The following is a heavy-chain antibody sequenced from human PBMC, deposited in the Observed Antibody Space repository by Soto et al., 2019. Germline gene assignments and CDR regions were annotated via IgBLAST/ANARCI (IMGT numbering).Heavy chain of an antibody. Sequence: GGSLRLSCTASGFTFGDYAMSWFRQAPGKGLEWVGFISSKAYGGTTEYAESVKGRFTISREDSKSIAHLQMNSLKTEDTAVYYCTSGEEYSSASEGYSFDYWGQGTLVTVSS. CDR1: GFTFGDYA. D-gene: IGHD6-6*01. CDR2: ISSKAYGGTT. CDR3: TSGEEYSSASEGYSFDY. V-gene: IGHV3-49*03. J-gene: IGHJ4*02.